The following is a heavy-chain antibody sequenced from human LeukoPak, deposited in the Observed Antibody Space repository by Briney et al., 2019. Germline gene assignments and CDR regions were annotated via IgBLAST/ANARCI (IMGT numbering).Heavy chain of an antibody. CDR1: GGSISSGGYY. CDR2: IYYSGST. J-gene: IGHJ3*02. D-gene: IGHD2-2*01. Sequence: SETLSLTCTVSGGSISSGGYYWGWIRQHPGKGLEWIGYIYYSGSTYYNPSLKSRVTISVDTSKNQFSLKLSSVTAADTAVYYCARTVFLDIVVVPAAIWVDAFDIWGQGTMVTVSS. V-gene: IGHV4-31*03. CDR3: ARTVFLDIVVVPAAIWVDAFDI.